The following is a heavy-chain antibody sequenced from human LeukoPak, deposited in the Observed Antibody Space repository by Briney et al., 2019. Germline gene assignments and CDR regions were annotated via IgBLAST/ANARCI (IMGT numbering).Heavy chain of an antibody. CDR2: ISYDGSNK. D-gene: IGHD5-12*01. V-gene: IGHV3-30-3*01. CDR1: GFTFSSYA. CDR3: AKDRNSGGPHCFDY. J-gene: IGHJ4*02. Sequence: GRSLRLSCAASGFTFSSYAMHWVRQAPGKGLEWVAVISYDGSNKYYADSVKGRFTISRDNSKNTLYLQMNSLRAEDTAVYYCAKDRNSGGPHCFDYWGQGALVTVSS.